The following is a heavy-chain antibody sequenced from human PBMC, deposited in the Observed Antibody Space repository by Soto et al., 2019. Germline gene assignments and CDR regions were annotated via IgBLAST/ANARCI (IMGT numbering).Heavy chain of an antibody. D-gene: IGHD6-19*01. V-gene: IGHV4-31*03. J-gene: IGHJ4*02. CDR3: ARGIPVSGSFDY. CDR2: IYTTGST. CDR1: GDSIGRGGYY. Sequence: NPSETLSLTCTVSGDSIGRGGYYWTWIRHHPGKGLEWIAYIYTTGSTYYNPSLKSRVGISVDTSKNQFYLKLSSVTAADTAVYYCARGIPVSGSFDYWGQGTLGTV.